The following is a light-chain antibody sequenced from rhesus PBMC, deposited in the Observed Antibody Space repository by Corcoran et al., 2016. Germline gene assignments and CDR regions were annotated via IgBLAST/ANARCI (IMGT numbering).Light chain of an antibody. CDR2: EVS. CDR3: NSYASSSTVYI. Sequence: QAALTQSPSVSGSPGQSVTISCTGTSSDIGGYNRVSWYQQHPGKAPKLLIYEVSKRPSGVSDRFSGSKSGNTASLTISGLQAEAEDEYYCNSYASSSTVYIFGAGTRLTVL. CDR1: SSDIGGYNR. V-gene: IGLV2-13*02. J-gene: IGLJ1*01.